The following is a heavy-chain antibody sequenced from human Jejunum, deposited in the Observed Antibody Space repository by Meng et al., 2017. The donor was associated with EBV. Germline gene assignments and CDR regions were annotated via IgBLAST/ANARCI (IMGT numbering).Heavy chain of an antibody. CDR1: GFIFSHYS. Sequence: EVQLVESGGGLVKPGGSLRLSCEASGFIFSHYSMTLVRPAPGMRLLMVASIGPSCRDIFSPASLPGRFPISRDHAHNSLYLPMTRLRLEDTAIYYCVTGYRYIEFWGRGTLVTVSS. V-gene: IGHV3-21*02. CDR3: VTGYRYIEF. D-gene: IGHD5-18*01. CDR2: IGPSCRDI. J-gene: IGHJ2*01.